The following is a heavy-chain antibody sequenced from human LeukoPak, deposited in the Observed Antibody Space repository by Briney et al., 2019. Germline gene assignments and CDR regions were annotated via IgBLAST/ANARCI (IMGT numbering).Heavy chain of an antibody. CDR3: ARRVRLPIHLRHYYDSSGPNLSGYFDY. Sequence: SETLSLTCTVSGGSITSSSYSWGWIRQPPGKGLEWIASMSYSGSTYYHPSLKSRVTISVDTSRNQFSLKLSSVTAADTAVYYCARRVRLPIHLRHYYDSSGPNLSGYFDYWGQGTLVTVSS. J-gene: IGHJ4*02. V-gene: IGHV4-39*07. D-gene: IGHD3-22*01. CDR1: GGSITSSSYS. CDR2: MSYSGST.